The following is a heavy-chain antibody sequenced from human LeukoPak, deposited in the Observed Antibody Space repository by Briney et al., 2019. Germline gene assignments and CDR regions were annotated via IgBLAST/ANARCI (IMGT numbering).Heavy chain of an antibody. CDR2: TYYRSKWYN. V-gene: IGHV6-1*01. J-gene: IGHJ6*03. CDR3: ARGGRIAAAGSGPVLYYYYYMDV. D-gene: IGHD6-13*01. CDR1: GDSVSSNSAA. Sequence: SQTLSLTCAISGDSVSSNSAAWNWIRQSPSRGLEWLGRTYYRSKWYNDYAVSVKSRITINPDTSKNQFSLQLNSVTPEDTAVYYCARGGRIAAAGSGPVLYYYYYMDVWGKGTTVTVSS.